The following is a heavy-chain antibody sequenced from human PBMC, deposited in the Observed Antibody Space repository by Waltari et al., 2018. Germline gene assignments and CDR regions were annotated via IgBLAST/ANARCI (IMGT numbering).Heavy chain of an antibody. Sequence: QVQLVQSGAEVTKPGSSVKVSCKASGGTFSSYAISWLRQAPGLGREWLGGSSPIFSIENYEQKFQVRVTITADEATSTAYMELSSLRAEDTAVDYCARMLYYYDSSGYWGSAFDIWGQGTMVTVSS. CDR2: SSPIFSIE. D-gene: IGHD3-22*01. J-gene: IGHJ3*02. CDR1: GGTFSSYA. CDR3: ARMLYYYDSSGYWGSAFDI. V-gene: IGHV1-69*12.